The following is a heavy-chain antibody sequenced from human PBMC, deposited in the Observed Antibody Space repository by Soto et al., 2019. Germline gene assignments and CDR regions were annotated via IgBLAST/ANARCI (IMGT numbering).Heavy chain of an antibody. D-gene: IGHD2-2*01. J-gene: IGHJ3*02. CDR3: ARDPAPRSRDSPI. CDR2: IYYSGST. Sequence: SETLSLTCTVSGGSXSSYYWSWIRQPPGKGLEWIGYIYYSGSTNYNPSLKSRVTISVDTSKNQFSLKLSSVTAADTAVYYCARDPAPRSRDSPIWGQGTMVTVSS. CDR1: GGSXSSYY. V-gene: IGHV4-59*01.